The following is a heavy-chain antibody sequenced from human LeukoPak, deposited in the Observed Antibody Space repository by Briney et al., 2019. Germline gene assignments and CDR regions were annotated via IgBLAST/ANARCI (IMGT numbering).Heavy chain of an antibody. J-gene: IGHJ4*02. Sequence: GGSLRLSCAASGFTFSSYAMSWVRQAPGKGLEWVSAISGSGGSTYYADSVKGRFTISRDNSKNTLYLQMNSLRAEDTAVYYCAKASHLSGYYLPIDYWGQGTLVTVSS. CDR1: GFTFSSYA. CDR2: ISGSGGST. V-gene: IGHV3-23*01. CDR3: AKASHLSGYYLPIDY. D-gene: IGHD3-9*01.